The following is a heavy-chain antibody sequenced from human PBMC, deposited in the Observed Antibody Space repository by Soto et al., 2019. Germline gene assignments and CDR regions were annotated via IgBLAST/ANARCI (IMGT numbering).Heavy chain of an antibody. V-gene: IGHV3-23*01. D-gene: IGHD3-3*01. CDR3: AKDPGYYDSWSGYYYYYYMDV. J-gene: IGHJ6*03. CDR2: ISGSGGST. Sequence: EVQLLESGGGLVQPGGSLRLSCAASGFTFSSYAMSWVRQAPGKGLEWVSAISGSGGSTYYADSVKGRFTISRDNSKNTLYLQMNSLRAEDTAVYYCAKDPGYYDSWSGYYYYYYMDVWGKGTTVTVSS. CDR1: GFTFSSYA.